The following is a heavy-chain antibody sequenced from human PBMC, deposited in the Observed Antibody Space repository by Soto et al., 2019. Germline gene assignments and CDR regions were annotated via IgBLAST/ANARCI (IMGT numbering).Heavy chain of an antibody. CDR2: FDLNGVT. Sequence: QNPGEGLEWIGNFDLNGVTYYYPSLKSRVTISKDTSKNQFSLTLTSVTAADTVVYYCQKMLGGPNPLLPSDS. J-gene: IGHJ5*01. V-gene: IGHV4-39*03. D-gene: IGHD2-8*01. CDR3: QKMLGGPNPLLPSDS.